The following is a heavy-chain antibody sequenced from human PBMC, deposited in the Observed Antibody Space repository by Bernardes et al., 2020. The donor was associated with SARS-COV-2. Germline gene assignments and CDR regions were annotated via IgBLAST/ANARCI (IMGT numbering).Heavy chain of an antibody. Sequence: SETLSLTCTVSGGSISSHYWSWIRQPPGKGLEWIGYIYYSGSTNYNPSLKSRVTISVDTSKNQFSLKLSSVTAADTAVYYCARDRITIFGVAPVTHYGMDVWGQGTPVTVSS. D-gene: IGHD3-3*01. J-gene: IGHJ6*02. V-gene: IGHV4-59*11. CDR3: ARDRITIFGVAPVTHYGMDV. CDR1: GGSISSHY. CDR2: IYYSGST.